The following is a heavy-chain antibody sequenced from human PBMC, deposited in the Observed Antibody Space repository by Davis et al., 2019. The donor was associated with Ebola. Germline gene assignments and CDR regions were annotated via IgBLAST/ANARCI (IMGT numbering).Heavy chain of an antibody. CDR2: ISAYNGNT. CDR3: AAWRYYYDSSGYFHDAFDI. J-gene: IGHJ3*02. Sequence: ASVKVSCKASGFTLTNYAIHWVRQAPGQRLERMGWISAYNGNTNYAQKLQGRVTMTTDTSTSTAYMELRSLRSDDTAVYYCAAWRYYYDSSGYFHDAFDIWGQGTMVTVSS. CDR1: GFTLTNYA. D-gene: IGHD3-22*01. V-gene: IGHV1-18*01.